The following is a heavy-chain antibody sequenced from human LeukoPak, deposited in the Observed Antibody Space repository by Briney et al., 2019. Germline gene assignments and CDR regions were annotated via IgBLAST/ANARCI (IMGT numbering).Heavy chain of an antibody. CDR2: ISYDGSNK. CDR1: GFTFSSYA. Sequence: PGGSLRLSCAASGFTFSSYAMHWVRQAPGKGLEWVAVISYDGSNKYYADSVKGRFTISRDNSKNTLYLRMNSLRAEDTAVYYCARDSVAGGSPEYFQHWGQGTLVTVSS. J-gene: IGHJ1*01. V-gene: IGHV3-30*04. CDR3: ARDSVAGGSPEYFQH. D-gene: IGHD6-19*01.